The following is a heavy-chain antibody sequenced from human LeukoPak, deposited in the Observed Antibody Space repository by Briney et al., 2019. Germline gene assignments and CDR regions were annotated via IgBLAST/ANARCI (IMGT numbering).Heavy chain of an antibody. V-gene: IGHV3-23*01. J-gene: IGHJ5*02. CDR3: AKDPYSSGCDKSNWFDP. CDR2: ISGSGGST. Sequence: PGGSLRLSCAASGFTFSSYAMSWVRQAPGKGLEWVSAISGSGGSTYYADSVKGRFTISRDNSKNTLYLQMNSLRAEDTAVYYCAKDPYSSGCDKSNWFDPWGQGTLVIVSS. CDR1: GFTFSSYA. D-gene: IGHD6-19*01.